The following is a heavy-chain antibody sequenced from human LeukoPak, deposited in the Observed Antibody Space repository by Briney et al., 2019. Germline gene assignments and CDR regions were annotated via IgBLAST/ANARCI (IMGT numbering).Heavy chain of an antibody. CDR1: GFTFDDYA. Sequence: GGSLRLSCAASGFTFDDYAMRWVRQAPGKGLEWVSLISGDGGSTYYADSVKGRFTISRDNSKNSLYLQMNSLRTEDTALYYCAKDRGGFIAYSSSSEYHYGMDVWGQGTTVTVSS. CDR2: ISGDGGST. V-gene: IGHV3-43*02. CDR3: AKDRGGFIAYSSSSEYHYGMDV. D-gene: IGHD6-6*01. J-gene: IGHJ6*02.